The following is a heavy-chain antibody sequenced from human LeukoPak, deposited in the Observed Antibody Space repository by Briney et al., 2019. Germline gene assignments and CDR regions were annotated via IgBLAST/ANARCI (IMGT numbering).Heavy chain of an antibody. CDR1: GFTFSSYG. CDR2: ISYDGSNK. V-gene: IGHV3-30*18. Sequence: GGSLRLSCAASGFTFSSYGMHWVRQAPGKGLEWVAVISYDGSNKYYADSVKGRFTISRDNSKNTLCLQMNSLRAEDTAVYYCAKNRGALAAADKRRYFDYWGQGTLVTVSS. D-gene: IGHD6-13*01. CDR3: AKNRGALAAADKRRYFDY. J-gene: IGHJ4*02.